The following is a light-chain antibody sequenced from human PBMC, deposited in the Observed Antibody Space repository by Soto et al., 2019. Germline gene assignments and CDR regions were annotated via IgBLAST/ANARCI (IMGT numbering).Light chain of an antibody. V-gene: IGKV3D-15*01. Sequence: EIVMTQSPATLSVSPGERATLSCRASQSVSTNLAWYQQKPGQAPRLLIYGASTRATGIPARFSGGGSVKEFTLTIGSMQADDFAVDYCQQYNNWPPITFGQGTRLEIK. CDR1: QSVSTN. J-gene: IGKJ5*01. CDR2: GAS. CDR3: QQYNNWPPIT.